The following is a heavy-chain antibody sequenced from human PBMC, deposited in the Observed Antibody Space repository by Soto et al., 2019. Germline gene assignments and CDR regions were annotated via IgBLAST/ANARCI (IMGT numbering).Heavy chain of an antibody. CDR3: AKDFGQWLEAFDI. CDR1: GFTFDDYA. V-gene: IGHV3-9*01. D-gene: IGHD6-19*01. CDR2: ISWNSGSI. J-gene: IGHJ3*02. Sequence: GGSLRLSCAASGFTFDDYAMHWVRQAPGKGLEWVSGISWNSGSIGYADSVKGRFTISRDNAKNSLYLQMNSLRAEDTALYYCAKDFGQWLEAFDIWGQGTMVTVSS.